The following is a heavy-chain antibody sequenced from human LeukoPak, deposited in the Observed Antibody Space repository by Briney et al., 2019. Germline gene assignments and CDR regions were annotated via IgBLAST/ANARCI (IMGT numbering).Heavy chain of an antibody. D-gene: IGHD6-19*01. V-gene: IGHV4-34*01. Sequence: SETLSLTCGVYGDSISGYHWTWIRQPPGKGLEWIGEINRSGSTNYNPSLKSRATISVDTSKNHFSLKLRSVTAADTAVYYCARAETYSSGWYDAFFDYWGQGTLVTVSS. CDR2: INRSGST. CDR1: GDSISGYH. CDR3: ARAETYSSGWYDAFFDY. J-gene: IGHJ4*02.